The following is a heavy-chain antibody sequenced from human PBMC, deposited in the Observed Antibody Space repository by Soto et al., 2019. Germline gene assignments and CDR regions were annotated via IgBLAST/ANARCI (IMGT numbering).Heavy chain of an antibody. CDR2: INPNSGGT. CDR3: ARDYYGSGSYYKTHYYYGMDV. V-gene: IGHV1-2*04. J-gene: IGHJ6*02. CDR1: GYTFTGYY. Sequence: GASVQVSCKACGYTFTGYYMHWVRQSTGQGLEWMGWINPNSGGTNYAQKFQGWVTMTRDTSISTAYMELSRLRSDDTAVYYCARDYYGSGSYYKTHYYYGMDVWGQGTTVTVSS. D-gene: IGHD3-10*01.